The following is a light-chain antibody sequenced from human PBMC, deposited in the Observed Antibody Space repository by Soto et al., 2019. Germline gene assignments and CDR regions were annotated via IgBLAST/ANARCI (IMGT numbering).Light chain of an antibody. J-gene: IGKJ1*01. CDR2: KAS. V-gene: IGKV1-5*03. CDR1: QSISNW. Sequence: DIQMTQSPSTLPASVGDRVTISCRASQSISNWLAWYQQKPGKAPKLLIYKASSLESGVPSRFNGSGSGTEFTLTISSLQPEDFATYYCQQYDSYWTFGQGTKVDI. CDR3: QQYDSYWT.